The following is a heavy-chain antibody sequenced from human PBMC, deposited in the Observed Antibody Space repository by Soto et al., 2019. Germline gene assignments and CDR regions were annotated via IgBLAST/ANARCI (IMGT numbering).Heavy chain of an antibody. V-gene: IGHV4-59*01. Sequence: SETLSLTCTVSGGSISSYYWSWIRQPPGKGLEWIGYVYYSGNTNYNPSLKSRVTISVDTSKNQFSLKLSSVTAADTAVYYCARQGYYDILTGFDNLLFDYWGQGTLVTVSS. J-gene: IGHJ4*02. CDR1: GGSISSYY. CDR3: ARQGYYDILTGFDNLLFDY. D-gene: IGHD3-9*01. CDR2: VYYSGNT.